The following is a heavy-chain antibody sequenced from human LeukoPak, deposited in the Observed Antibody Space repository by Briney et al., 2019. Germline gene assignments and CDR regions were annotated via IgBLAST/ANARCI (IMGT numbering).Heavy chain of an antibody. CDR3: ARSYS. V-gene: IGHV3-7*01. J-gene: IGHJ4*02. Sequence: GGSLRLSCVAPGFSFSSNWMSWVRQAPGKELEWVANIKPDGSEKYYVDSVKGRFTISRDNAKNSLYLQMNSLRAEDTAVYYCARSYSWGQGALVTVSS. CDR1: GFSFSSNW. CDR2: IKPDGSEK.